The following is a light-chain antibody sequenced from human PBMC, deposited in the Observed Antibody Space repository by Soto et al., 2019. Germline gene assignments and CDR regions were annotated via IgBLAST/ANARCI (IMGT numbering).Light chain of an antibody. J-gene: IGKJ1*01. Sequence: ETVMAQSPVALAFSPGERSSLSCRASQSVSSGHLAWYQQKPGQAPRLLIYGASSRATGIPDRFSGSGSGTDFTLTISRLEPEDYAVYYCQQYGHSLWTFGQGTKVDIK. CDR3: QQYGHSLWT. CDR1: QSVSSGH. V-gene: IGKV3-20*01. CDR2: GAS.